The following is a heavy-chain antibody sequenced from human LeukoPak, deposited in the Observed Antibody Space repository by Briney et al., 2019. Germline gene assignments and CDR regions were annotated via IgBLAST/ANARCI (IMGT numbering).Heavy chain of an antibody. J-gene: IGHJ3*02. CDR3: ARNSGTFNAFDM. CDR2: FNPSSYTT. V-gene: IGHV1-46*01. CDR1: GYTFTSYY. Sequence: ASVKVSCKASGYTFTSYYMHWVRQAPGQGLEWMGIFNPSSYTTTYAQKFQGRGTMTRDTSSSEVYMELSSLRSEDKAVYHCARNSGTFNAFDMWGQGTMVTVSS. D-gene: IGHD1-26*01.